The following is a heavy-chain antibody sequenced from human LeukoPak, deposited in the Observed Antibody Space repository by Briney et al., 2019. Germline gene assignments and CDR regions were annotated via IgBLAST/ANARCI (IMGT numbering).Heavy chain of an antibody. V-gene: IGHV1-24*01. CDR2: FDPEDGET. Sequence: ASVKVSCKVSGYTLTELSMHWVRQAPGKGLEWMGGFDPEDGETIYAQKFQGRVTMTEDTSTDTAYMELSNLRSEDTAVYYCATVPYYYYYMDVWGKGTTVTVSS. CDR1: GYTLTELS. CDR3: ATVPYYYYYMDV. J-gene: IGHJ6*03.